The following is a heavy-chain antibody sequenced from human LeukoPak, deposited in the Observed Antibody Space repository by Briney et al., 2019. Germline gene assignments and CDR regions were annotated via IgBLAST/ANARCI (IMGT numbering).Heavy chain of an antibody. V-gene: IGHV4-39*01. Sequence: PSETLSLTCTVSGGSISSSSYYWGWIRQPPGKGLEWIGSIYYSGSTYYNPSLKSRVTISVDTSKNQFSLKLSSVTAADTAVYYCKGLIGYGMDVWGQGTTVTVSS. D-gene: IGHD3-16*01. J-gene: IGHJ6*02. CDR2: IYYSGST. CDR1: GGSISSSSYY. CDR3: KGLIGYGMDV.